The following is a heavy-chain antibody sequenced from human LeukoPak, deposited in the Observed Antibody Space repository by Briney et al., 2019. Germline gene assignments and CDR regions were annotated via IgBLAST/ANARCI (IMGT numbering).Heavy chain of an antibody. D-gene: IGHD2-15*01. CDR3: AYLGYCGGGSCLPTNY. J-gene: IGHJ4*02. Sequence: IAYNGNTNYAQKLQGRVTMTTATSTSTAYMELRSLRSDDTAVYYCAYLGYCGGGSCLPTNYWGQGTLVTVSS. V-gene: IGHV1-18*01. CDR2: IAYNGNT.